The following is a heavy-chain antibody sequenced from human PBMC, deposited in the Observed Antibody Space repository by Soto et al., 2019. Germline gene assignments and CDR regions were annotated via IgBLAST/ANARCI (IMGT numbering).Heavy chain of an antibody. CDR1: GFTFNNYG. CDR2: IWDDGSNK. CDR3: ARGDVGSGILIDY. Sequence: QVQLVESGGGVVQPGRSLRLSCAASGFTFNNYGVHWVRQAPGKGLEWVAVIWDDGSNKYSADSVKGRFTISRDNSKNTLYLQMNSLRAEDTAVYYCARGDVGSGILIDYWGKGTLVTVSS. D-gene: IGHD3-10*01. J-gene: IGHJ4*02. V-gene: IGHV3-33*01.